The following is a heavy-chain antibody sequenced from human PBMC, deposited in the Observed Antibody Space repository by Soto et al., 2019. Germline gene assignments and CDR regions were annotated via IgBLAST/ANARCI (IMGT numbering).Heavy chain of an antibody. CDR1: GFTFSSYA. V-gene: IGHV3-30-3*01. CDR3: ARDSMVGGDAFDI. CDR2: ISYDGSNK. D-gene: IGHD2-15*01. Sequence: VQLVESGGGVVQPGRSLRLSCAASGFTFSSYAMHWVRQAPGKGLEWVAVISYDGSNKYYADSVKGRFTISEDNSKDTLYLQMNSLRAEDTAVYYCARDSMVGGDAFDIWGQGTMVTVSS. J-gene: IGHJ3*02.